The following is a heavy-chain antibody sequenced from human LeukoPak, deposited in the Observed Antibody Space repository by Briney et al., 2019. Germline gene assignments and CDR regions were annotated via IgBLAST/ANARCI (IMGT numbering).Heavy chain of an antibody. D-gene: IGHD3-22*01. CDR1: GFTFSSYA. V-gene: IGHV3-23*01. CDR3: AKPMIVSTNSDY. CDR2: ISGSGGST. J-gene: IGHJ4*02. Sequence: GGSLRLSCAASGFTFSSYAMSWVRQAPGKGLEWVSAISGSGGSTYYADSVKGRFTISRDNSKSTLYLQMNSLRAEDTAVYYCAKPMIVSTNSDYWGQGTLVTVSS.